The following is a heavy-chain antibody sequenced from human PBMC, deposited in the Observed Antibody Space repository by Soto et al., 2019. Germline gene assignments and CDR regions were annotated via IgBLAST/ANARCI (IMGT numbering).Heavy chain of an antibody. CDR2: MNPNSGNT. V-gene: IGHV1-8*01. Sequence: QVQLLQSGAEVKKPGTSVRVSCRASGYTFKDYDINWVRRAPGQGLEWMGWMNPNSGNTAYARKFHDRITMTRIVSARTAFMELSSLTPEDTAVYYCARRMTWSLWCFDLWGSGTQVTVSS. CDR3: ARRMTWSLWCFDL. D-gene: IGHD3-3*01. CDR1: GYTFKDYD. J-gene: IGHJ2*01.